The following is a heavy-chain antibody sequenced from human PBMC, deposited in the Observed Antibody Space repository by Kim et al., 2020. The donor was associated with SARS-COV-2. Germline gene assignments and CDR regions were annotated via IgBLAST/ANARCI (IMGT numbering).Heavy chain of an antibody. CDR2: IYHSGST. CDR3: ARIFHHYYDSSGYLSWDGGFDI. V-gene: IGHV4-4*02. J-gene: IGHJ3*02. CDR1: RGSIRNSYW. Sequence: SETLSLTCSVSRGSIRNSYWWSWVRQSPGKGLEWLGEIYHSGSTNYNPSLRSRVIISADRSKNQFSLSLSSVTAADTAVYYCARIFHHYYDSSGYLSWDGGFDIWGPGIMVTVSS. D-gene: IGHD3-22*01.